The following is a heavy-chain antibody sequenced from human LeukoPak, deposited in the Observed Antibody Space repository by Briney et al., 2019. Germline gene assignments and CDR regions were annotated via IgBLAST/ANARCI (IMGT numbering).Heavy chain of an antibody. CDR2: IIPIFGTA. Sequence: SVKVSRKASGGTFSRYAVSWVRQAPGQGLEWMGGIIPIFGTANYAQKFQGRVTITTDEATNTAFMELRSLRSEDTAVYFCATAFSGFCSMTSCPGYYWGQGTRVTVSS. D-gene: IGHD2-2*01. J-gene: IGHJ4*02. V-gene: IGHV1-69*05. CDR1: GGTFSRYA. CDR3: ATAFSGFCSMTSCPGYY.